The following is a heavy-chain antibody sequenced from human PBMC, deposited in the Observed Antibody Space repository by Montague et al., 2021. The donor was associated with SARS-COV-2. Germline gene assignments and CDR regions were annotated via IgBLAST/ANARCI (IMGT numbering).Heavy chain of an antibody. CDR1: GGSISSYY. CDR2: IYTSGST. CDR3: ASYSVGSYLDY. V-gene: IGHV4-4*07. J-gene: IGHJ4*02. Sequence: SETLSLTCTVSGGSISSYYWSWIRPPAGKGMEWIGRIYTSGSTNYNPSLKSRVTMSVDTSKNQFPLKLSPVTAADTAVDYCASYSVGSYLDYWGQGTLVTVSS. D-gene: IGHD2-15*01.